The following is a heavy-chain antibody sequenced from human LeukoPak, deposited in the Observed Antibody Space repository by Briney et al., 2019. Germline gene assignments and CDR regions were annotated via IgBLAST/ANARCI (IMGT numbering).Heavy chain of an antibody. CDR2: IIPIFGTA. CDR3: ARVQEGGAGHYYYYYYMDV. Sequence: SVKVSCKASGGTFSSYAISWVRQAPGQGLEWMGGIIPIFGTANYAQKFQGRVTITTDESTSTAYMELRSLRSEDTAVYYCARVQEGGAGHYYYYYYMDVWGKGTTVTVSS. CDR1: GGTFSSYA. D-gene: IGHD1-14*01. V-gene: IGHV1-69*05. J-gene: IGHJ6*03.